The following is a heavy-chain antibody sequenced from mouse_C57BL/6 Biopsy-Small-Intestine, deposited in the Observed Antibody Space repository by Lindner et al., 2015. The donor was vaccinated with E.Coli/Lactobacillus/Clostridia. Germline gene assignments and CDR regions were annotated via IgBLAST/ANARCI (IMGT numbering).Heavy chain of an antibody. CDR1: GYAFSSSW. CDR3: AREWGAYYFDY. D-gene: IGHD1-3*01. CDR2: IYPGDGDT. Sequence: VQLQESGPELVKPGASVKISCKVSGYAFSSSWMNWVKQRPGKGLEWIGRIYPGDGDTNYNGKFKGKATLTADKSSSTAYMQLSSLTSEDSAVYFCAREWGAYYFDYWGQGTTLTVSS. J-gene: IGHJ2*01. V-gene: IGHV1-82*01.